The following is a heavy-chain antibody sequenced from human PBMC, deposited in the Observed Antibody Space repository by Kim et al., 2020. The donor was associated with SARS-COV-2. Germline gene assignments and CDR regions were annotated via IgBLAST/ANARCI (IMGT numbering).Heavy chain of an antibody. D-gene: IGHD1-26*01. V-gene: IGHV4-38-2*02. CDR1: GYSISSGYY. CDR2: IYHSGST. CDR3: ARAVGAISFDY. Sequence: SETLSLTCTVSGYSISSGYYWGWIRQPPGKGLEWIGSIYHSGSTYYNPSLKSRVTISVDTSKNQFSLKLSSVTAADTAVYYCARAVGAISFDYWGQGTLVTVSS. J-gene: IGHJ4*02.